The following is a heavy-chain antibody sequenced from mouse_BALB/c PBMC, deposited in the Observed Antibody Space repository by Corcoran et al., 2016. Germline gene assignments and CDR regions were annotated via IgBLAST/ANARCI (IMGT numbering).Heavy chain of an antibody. CDR2: INTYTGEP. D-gene: IGHD3-1*01. CDR1: GYTFTNYG. V-gene: IGHV9-3-1*01. CDR3: ARGLGLRDYAMDY. Sequence: QIQLVQSGPELKKPGETVKISCKASGYTFTNYGMNWVKQAPGKGLKWMGWINTYTGEPTYADDFKGRFAFSLETSASTAYLQINNLKNEDTATYFCARGLGLRDYAMDYWGQGTSVTVSS. J-gene: IGHJ4*01.